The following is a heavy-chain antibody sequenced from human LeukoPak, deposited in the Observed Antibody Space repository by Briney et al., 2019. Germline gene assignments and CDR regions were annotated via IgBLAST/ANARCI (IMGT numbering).Heavy chain of an antibody. D-gene: IGHD3-9*01. J-gene: IGHJ4*02. Sequence: PGGSLRLSCAASGFTFSSYEMNWVRQAPGKGLEWVSGISWNSGSIGYADSVKGRFTISRDNAKNSLYLQMNSLRAEDTALYYCAKELVPDGNDILTGYYKPNDYWGQGTLVTVSS. CDR1: GFTFSSYE. CDR3: AKELVPDGNDILTGYYKPNDY. CDR2: ISWNSGSI. V-gene: IGHV3-9*01.